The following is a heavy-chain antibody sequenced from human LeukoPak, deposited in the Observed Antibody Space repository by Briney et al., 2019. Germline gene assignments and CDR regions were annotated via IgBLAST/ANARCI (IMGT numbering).Heavy chain of an antibody. CDR1: GFTFSSYG. Sequence: GGSLRLSCAASGFTFSSYGMHWVRQAPGKGLEWVSFIQYDGSNKYYADSVKGRFTISRDNSKNTLYLQMDSLRTEDTAVYYCAKTAMVRGVITKPSDYWGQGTLVTVSS. V-gene: IGHV3-30*02. CDR3: AKTAMVRGVITKPSDY. J-gene: IGHJ4*02. D-gene: IGHD3-10*01. CDR2: IQYDGSNK.